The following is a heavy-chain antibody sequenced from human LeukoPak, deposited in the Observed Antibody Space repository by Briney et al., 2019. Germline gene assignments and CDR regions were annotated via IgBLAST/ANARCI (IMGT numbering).Heavy chain of an antibody. V-gene: IGHV4-39*01. Sequence: SETLSLTCTVSGDSISRSSDYWGWIRQPPGKGPEWIGSVYYIGSTFYNPSLKSRLTISIDTSKNQFSLKLRSVTAADTAVYYCATSSGSYSHDAFDIWGQGTMVTVSS. CDR1: GDSISRSSDY. J-gene: IGHJ3*02. CDR3: ATSSGSYSHDAFDI. CDR2: VYYIGST. D-gene: IGHD1-26*01.